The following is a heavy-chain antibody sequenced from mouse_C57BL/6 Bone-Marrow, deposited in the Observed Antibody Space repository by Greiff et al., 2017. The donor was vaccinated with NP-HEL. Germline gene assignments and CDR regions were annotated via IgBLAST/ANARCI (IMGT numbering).Heavy chain of an antibody. CDR2: IDPENGDT. Sequence: VQLQQSGAELVRPGASVKLSCTASGFNIKDDYMHWVKQRPEQGLEWIGWIDPENGDTEYASKFQGKATITADTSSNTAYLQLSSLTSEDTAVYYGTTDYGNSAWFAYWGQGTLVTVSA. V-gene: IGHV14-4*01. J-gene: IGHJ3*01. CDR3: TTDYGNSAWFAY. D-gene: IGHD2-1*01. CDR1: GFNIKDDY.